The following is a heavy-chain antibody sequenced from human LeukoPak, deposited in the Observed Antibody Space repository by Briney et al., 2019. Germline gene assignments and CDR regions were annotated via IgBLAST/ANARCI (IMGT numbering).Heavy chain of an antibody. CDR1: GYTFTSYG. CDR3: ARDPGDYYDSSGYYYNYFDY. Sequence: ASVKVSCKASGYTFTSYGISWVRQAPGQGLEWMGWISAYNGNTNYAQKLQGRVTMTTDTSTSTAYMELRSLRSEDTAVYYCARDPGDYYDSSGYYYNYFDYWGQGTLVTVSS. V-gene: IGHV1-18*01. D-gene: IGHD3-22*01. J-gene: IGHJ4*02. CDR2: ISAYNGNT.